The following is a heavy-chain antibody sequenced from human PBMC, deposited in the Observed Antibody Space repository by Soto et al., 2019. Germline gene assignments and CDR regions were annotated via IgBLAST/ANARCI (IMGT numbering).Heavy chain of an antibody. Sequence: EVQLAESGGGLAQPGGSLRLSWAASGFTLSGYAMEWVRQAPGKGLEHVSGISSNGVGTYYANSVQGRFTISRDNSKNPVYLQMGSLRPEDMAVYYCARRARPDFYYMDVWGKGTTVTVSS. J-gene: IGHJ6*03. CDR2: ISSNGVGT. D-gene: IGHD6-6*01. CDR3: ARRARPDFYYMDV. V-gene: IGHV3-64*01. CDR1: GFTLSGYA.